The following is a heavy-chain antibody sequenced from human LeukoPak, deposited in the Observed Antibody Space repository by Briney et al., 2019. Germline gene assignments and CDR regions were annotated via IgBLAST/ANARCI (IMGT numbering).Heavy chain of an antibody. Sequence: SVKVSCKASGGTFSSYAISWVLQAPGQGLEWMGGIIPIFGTANYAQKFQGRVTITADESTSTAYMELSSLRSEDTAVYYCARGAYYDSSGYYPFDYWGQGTLVTVSS. V-gene: IGHV1-69*01. CDR3: ARGAYYDSSGYYPFDY. J-gene: IGHJ4*02. D-gene: IGHD3-22*01. CDR1: GGTFSSYA. CDR2: IIPIFGTA.